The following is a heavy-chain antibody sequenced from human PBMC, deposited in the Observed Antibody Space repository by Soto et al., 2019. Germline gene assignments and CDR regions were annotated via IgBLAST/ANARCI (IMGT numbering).Heavy chain of an antibody. CDR2: INPIFGTA. J-gene: IGHJ4*02. CDR3: ARVLVRTAMVLLLDY. CDR1: GYTFTGYY. D-gene: IGHD5-18*01. V-gene: IGHV1-69*01. Sequence: QVQLVQSGAEVKKPGASVKVSCKASGYTFTGYYMHWVRQAPGQGLEWMGWINPIFGTANYAQKFQGRVTITADESTSTAYMELSSLRSEDTAVYYCARVLVRTAMVLLLDYWGQGTLVTVSS.